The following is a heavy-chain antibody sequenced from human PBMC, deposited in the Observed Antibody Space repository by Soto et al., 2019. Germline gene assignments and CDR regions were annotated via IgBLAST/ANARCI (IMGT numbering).Heavy chain of an antibody. J-gene: IGHJ3*02. CDR2: TYYRSKWYN. V-gene: IGHV6-1*01. CDR1: GDSVSSNSAA. D-gene: IGHD1-26*01. CDR3: ARGPELISRMGESDAFDI. Sequence: SQTPSLTCAISGDSVSSNSAAWNLIRPSPSRGLEWLGRTYYRSKWYNDYAVSVKSRITINPDTSKNQFSLQLNSVTPEDTAVYYFARGPELISRMGESDAFDIWGQGKMVTVSS.